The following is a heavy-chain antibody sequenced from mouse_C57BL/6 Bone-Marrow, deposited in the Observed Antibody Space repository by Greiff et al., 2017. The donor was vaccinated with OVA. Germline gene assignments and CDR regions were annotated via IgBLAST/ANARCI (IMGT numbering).Heavy chain of an antibody. V-gene: IGHV1-80*01. CDR1: GYAFSSYW. CDR3: ARSTRWLPSY. D-gene: IGHD2-3*01. CDR2: IYPGDGDT. Sequence: LVESGAELVKPGASVKISCKASGYAFSSYWMNWVKQRPGKGLEWIGQIYPGDGDTNYNGKFKGKATLTADKSSSTAYMQLSSLTSEDSAVYFCARSTRWLPSYWGQGTTLTVSS. J-gene: IGHJ2*01.